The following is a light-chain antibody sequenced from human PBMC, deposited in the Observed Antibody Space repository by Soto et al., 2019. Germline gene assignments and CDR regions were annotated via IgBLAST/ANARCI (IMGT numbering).Light chain of an antibody. CDR2: EGS. J-gene: IGLJ2*01. V-gene: IGLV2-23*03. Sequence: QSALTQPASVSGSPGQSITISCTGTSSDVGNYNIVSWYQQHPGKAPKLMIYEGSKRPSGVSNRFSGSKSGNTASLTISGLQAEDEADYYCCSYAGSTTFRVLFGGGTKLTVL. CDR3: CSYAGSTTFRVL. CDR1: SSDVGNYNI.